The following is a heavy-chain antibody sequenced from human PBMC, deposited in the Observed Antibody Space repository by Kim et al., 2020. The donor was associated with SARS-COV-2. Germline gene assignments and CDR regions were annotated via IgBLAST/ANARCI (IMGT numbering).Heavy chain of an antibody. CDR3: ARGRPYYDNAWHFDY. CDR2: INHSGST. Sequence: SETLSLTCAVYGGSFSGYYWSWIRQPPGKGLEWIGEINHSGSTNYNPSLKSRVTISVDTSKNQFSLKLSSVTAADTAVYYCARGRPYYDNAWHFDYWGQGTLVTVSS. V-gene: IGHV4-34*01. CDR1: GGSFSGYY. D-gene: IGHD3-22*01. J-gene: IGHJ4*02.